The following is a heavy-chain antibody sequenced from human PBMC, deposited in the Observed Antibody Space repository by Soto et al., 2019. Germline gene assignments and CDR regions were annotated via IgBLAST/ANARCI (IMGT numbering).Heavy chain of an antibody. Sequence: PGGSLRLSCAASGFTFSSYAMHWVRQAPGKGLEWVAVISYDGSNKYNVDSVKGRFTISRDNSKNTLYLQMNSLRTEDTAVYYCARDPDSSSWVDYWGQGTLVTVS. D-gene: IGHD6-13*01. CDR3: ARDPDSSSWVDY. J-gene: IGHJ4*02. CDR2: ISYDGSNK. CDR1: GFTFSSYA. V-gene: IGHV3-30-3*01.